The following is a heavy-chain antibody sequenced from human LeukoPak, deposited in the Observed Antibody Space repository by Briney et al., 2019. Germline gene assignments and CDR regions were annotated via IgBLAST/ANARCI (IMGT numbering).Heavy chain of an antibody. CDR2: IIPIFGTA. Sequence: GASVKVSCKASGGTFSSYAISWVRQAPGQGLEWMGGIIPIFGTANYAQKFQGRVTITTDESTSTAYMELSSLRSEDTAVYYCARGLWELLLFDYWGQGTLVTASS. CDR3: ARGLWELLLFDY. J-gene: IGHJ4*02. D-gene: IGHD1-26*01. CDR1: GGTFSSYA. V-gene: IGHV1-69*05.